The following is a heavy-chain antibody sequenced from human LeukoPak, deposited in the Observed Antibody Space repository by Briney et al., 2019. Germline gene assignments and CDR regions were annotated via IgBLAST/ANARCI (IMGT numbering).Heavy chain of an antibody. CDR3: ARDSYRALEY. V-gene: IGHV3-7*01. CDR1: GFTFSSHW. Sequence: GGSLRLSCAASGFTFSSHWMNWVRQAPGKGLEGVAHINQDGGEKFYVDSVKGRFTISRDNAKNSLYLQMNSLRAEDTATYYCARDSYRALEYWGQGTLVTVSS. CDR2: INQDGGEK. D-gene: IGHD1-14*01. J-gene: IGHJ4*02.